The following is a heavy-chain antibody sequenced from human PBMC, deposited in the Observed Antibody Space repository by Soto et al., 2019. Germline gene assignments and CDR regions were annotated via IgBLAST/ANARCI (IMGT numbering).Heavy chain of an antibody. CDR1: GGSISSNHW. V-gene: IGHV4-4*02. J-gene: IGHJ3*02. CDR2: SYHSGST. D-gene: IGHD1-20*01. Sequence: QVHLQESGPGLVKPSGTLSLTCAVSGGSISSNHWWSWVRQSRGKGLEWIGESYHSGSTNYNPSLKSRVTISVDKSKNQFSLKLSSVIAADTAVYYCARKQYNSPWGFDIWGQGTMVTVSS. CDR3: ARKQYNSPWGFDI.